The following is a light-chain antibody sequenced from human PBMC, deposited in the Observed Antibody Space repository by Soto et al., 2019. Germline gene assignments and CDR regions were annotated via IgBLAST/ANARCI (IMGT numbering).Light chain of an antibody. V-gene: IGKV2-30*01. CDR3: MQGTHWPPT. Sequence: DVVMTQSPLCLPVTLGQPASISCRSSQSLVYSDGNAYLSWFQQRPGQSPRRLIYRTSNRDSGVPDRFSGSGSGTDFTLKINRVEAEDVGVYYCMQGTHWPPTFGRGTKVEIK. CDR1: QSLVYSDGNAY. CDR2: RTS. J-gene: IGKJ1*01.